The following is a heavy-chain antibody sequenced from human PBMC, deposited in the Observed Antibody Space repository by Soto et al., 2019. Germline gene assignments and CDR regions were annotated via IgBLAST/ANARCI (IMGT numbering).Heavy chain of an antibody. CDR2: TYLRSKWYN. Sequence: QLQQSGPGLVKPSQTLSLTCGISGGSVSSNSATWNWIRQSPSRGLEWLGRTYLRSKWYNEYAFSVKSRIAISPDTSKNHFALQLSSVTPEDTAVYFCARAAVAFDAFDLWGQGTVVTVSS. D-gene: IGHD2-15*01. CDR1: GGSVSSNSAT. V-gene: IGHV6-1*01. J-gene: IGHJ3*01. CDR3: ARAAVAFDAFDL.